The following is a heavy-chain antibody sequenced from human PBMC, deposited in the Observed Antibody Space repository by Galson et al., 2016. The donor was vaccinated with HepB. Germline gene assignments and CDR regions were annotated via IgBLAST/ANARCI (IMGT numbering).Heavy chain of an antibody. D-gene: IGHD3-3*01. CDR3: ARDQRITISGGYYDY. J-gene: IGHJ4*02. CDR1: GGTFNRYA. CDR2: IIPIFGTA. Sequence: SVKVSCKASGGTFNRYAISWVRQAPGQGLQWIGGIIPIFGTAKYAEEFQGRVTITADESTSTAYMELSSLRPEDTAVYYCARDQRITISGGYYDYWGQGTLVTVSS. V-gene: IGHV1-69*13.